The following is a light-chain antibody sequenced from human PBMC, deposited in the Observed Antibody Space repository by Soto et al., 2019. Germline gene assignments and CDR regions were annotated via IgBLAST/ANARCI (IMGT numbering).Light chain of an antibody. CDR3: TSFTSRFTFV. J-gene: IGLJ1*01. CDR1: RSDVCAYNY. Sequence: QSALTQPASVSGSPGQSIAISCTGTRSDVCAYNYVSWYQQHPGKAPKLMISEVTNRPSGVSDRFSGSKSGNTASLTISGLQAEDEADYYCTSFTSRFTFVFGTGTKVTVL. V-gene: IGLV2-14*01. CDR2: EVT.